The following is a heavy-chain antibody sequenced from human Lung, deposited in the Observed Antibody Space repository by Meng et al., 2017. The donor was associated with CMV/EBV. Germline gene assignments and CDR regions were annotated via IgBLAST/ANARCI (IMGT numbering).Heavy chain of an antibody. CDR3: ARHSAIFYFDY. J-gene: IGHJ4*02. D-gene: IGHD6-25*01. Sequence: ASVKVSCKPSGYSVSSYGLSWVRQAPGQGLEWMGWISGINGNTKYAEKFQGRVTVTKDFMELRSLRSDDTAVYYCARHSAIFYFDYWGQGKRVTVAS. CDR1: GYSVSSYG. V-gene: IGHV1-18*01. CDR2: ISGINGNT.